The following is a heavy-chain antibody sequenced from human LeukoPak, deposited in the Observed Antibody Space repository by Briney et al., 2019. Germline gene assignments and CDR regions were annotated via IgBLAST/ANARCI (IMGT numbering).Heavy chain of an antibody. J-gene: IGHJ4*02. V-gene: IGHV3-21*01. CDR3: ARDCPPPQLWQPFDY. D-gene: IGHD5-18*01. Sequence: WGSLRLSCAASGFTFSSYSMNWVRQAPGKGLEWVSSISSSSSYIYYADSVKGRFTISRDNAKNSLYLQMSSLRAEDTAVYYCARDCPPPQLWQPFDYWGQGTLVTVSS. CDR2: ISSSSSYI. CDR1: GFTFSSYS.